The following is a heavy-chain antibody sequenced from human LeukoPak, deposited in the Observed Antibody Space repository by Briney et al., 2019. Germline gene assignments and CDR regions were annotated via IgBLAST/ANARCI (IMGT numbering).Heavy chain of an antibody. Sequence: SETLSLTCAVYGGSFSGYHWSWIRQPPGKGLEWIGEINHSGSTNYNPSLKSRVTISVDTSKNQFSLKLNSVTAADTAVYYCARGHFHYDSSGSHVYFNYWGQGTLVAVSS. V-gene: IGHV4-34*01. CDR3: ARGHFHYDSSGSHVYFNY. D-gene: IGHD3-22*01. CDR1: GGSFSGYH. CDR2: INHSGST. J-gene: IGHJ4*02.